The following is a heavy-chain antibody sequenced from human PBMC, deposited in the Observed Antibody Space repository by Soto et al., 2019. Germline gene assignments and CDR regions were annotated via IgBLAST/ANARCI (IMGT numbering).Heavy chain of an antibody. J-gene: IGHJ4*02. D-gene: IGHD5-12*01. CDR3: HGYGY. CDR1: GFSVTANY. Sequence: EVQVVESGGGLIQPGGSLRLSCEVSGFSVTANYMSWVRQAPEKGLEWVSVIYSGGSTYYVDSVKGRFSISRDISKNTLYLQMNSLRAEDTAVYYCHGYGYWGQGTPVNVSS. V-gene: IGHV3-53*01. CDR2: IYSGGST.